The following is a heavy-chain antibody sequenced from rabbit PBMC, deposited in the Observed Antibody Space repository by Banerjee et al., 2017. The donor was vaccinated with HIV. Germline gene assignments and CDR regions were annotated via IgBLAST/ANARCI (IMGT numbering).Heavy chain of an antibody. V-gene: IGHV1S40*01. J-gene: IGHJ2*01. CDR3: ARDTGGDAVYGAAAGAFDP. CDR2: IYAGSSGST. Sequence: QSLEESGGDLVKPGASLTLTCTASGFSFSSYYMCWVRQAPGKGLEWIACIYAGSSGSTYYASWVNDRFTISRDTNENTVTLQLNSLTAADTATYFCARDTGGDAVYGAAAGAFDPWGQGTLVTVS. CDR1: GFSFSSYY. D-gene: IGHD6-1*01.